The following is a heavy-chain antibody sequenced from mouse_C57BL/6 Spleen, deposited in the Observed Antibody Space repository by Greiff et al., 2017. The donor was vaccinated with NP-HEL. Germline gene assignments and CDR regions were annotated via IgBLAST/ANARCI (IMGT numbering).Heavy chain of an antibody. CDR3: ARQAAQAPYAMDY. Sequence: EVQRVESGGDLVKPGGSLKLSCAASGFTFSSYGMSWVRQTPDKRLEWVATISSGGSYTYYPDSVKGRFTISRDNAKNTLYLQMSSLKSEDTAMYYCARQAAQAPYAMDYWGQGTSVTVSS. V-gene: IGHV5-6*01. CDR1: GFTFSSYG. D-gene: IGHD3-2*02. J-gene: IGHJ4*01. CDR2: ISSGGSYT.